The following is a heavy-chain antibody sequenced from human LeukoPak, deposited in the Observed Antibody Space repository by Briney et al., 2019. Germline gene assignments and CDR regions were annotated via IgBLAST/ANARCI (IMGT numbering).Heavy chain of an antibody. J-gene: IGHJ1*01. CDR3: ATYSILNAREFRY. D-gene: IGHD4-11*01. CDR2: VQHIGGET. CDR1: GFTFSNSW. V-gene: IGHV3-7*01. Sequence: GGSLGLSCAGSGFTFSNSWMGWVRQAPGKGLEWVANVQHIGGETYYVDSVKGRSTISRDDAKNSVYLQMNSLGADDTAVYYCATYSILNAREFRYWGQGTLVTVTS.